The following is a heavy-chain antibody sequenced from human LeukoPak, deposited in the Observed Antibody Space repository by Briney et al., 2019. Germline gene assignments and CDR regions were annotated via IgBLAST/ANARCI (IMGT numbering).Heavy chain of an antibody. CDR2: IYSGGST. CDR3: ARGGSYLSAFDI. J-gene: IGHJ3*02. D-gene: IGHD1-26*01. V-gene: IGHV3-53*01. CDR1: GFTLSSNY. Sequence: GGSLRLSCAASGFTLSSNYMSWVRQAPGKGLEWVSIIYSGGSTFYADSVKGRFTISRDNSKNTLYLPMNSLRAEDTAVYYCARGGSYLSAFDIWGQGTMATVSS.